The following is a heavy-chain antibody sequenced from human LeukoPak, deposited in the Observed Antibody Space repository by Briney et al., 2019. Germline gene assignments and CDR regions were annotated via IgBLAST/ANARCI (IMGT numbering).Heavy chain of an antibody. CDR2: ISSSSSTI. CDR3: AKVKYGSGSYLGNDY. CDR1: GLTFSSYS. J-gene: IGHJ4*02. Sequence: GGSLRLSCAASGLTFSSYSMNWVRQAPGKGLEWVSYISSSSSTIYYADSVKGRFTISRDNSKNILYLQMNSLRAEDTAVYYCAKVKYGSGSYLGNDYWGQGTLVTVSS. D-gene: IGHD3-10*01. V-gene: IGHV3-48*01.